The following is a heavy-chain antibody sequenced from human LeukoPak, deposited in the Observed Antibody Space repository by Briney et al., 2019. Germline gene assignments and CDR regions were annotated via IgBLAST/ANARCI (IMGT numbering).Heavy chain of an antibody. J-gene: IGHJ4*02. CDR1: GFTFSNYW. D-gene: IGHD3-22*01. Sequence: PGGSLRLSCAASGFTFSNYWMSWVRQAPGKGLEWVANIKQDGSEKYYVDSVKGRFTISRDNAKNSLYLQMNSLRAEDTAVYYCARYFDSRGYYDNFDYWGQGTLVTVSS. CDR2: IKQDGSEK. CDR3: ARYFDSRGYYDNFDY. V-gene: IGHV3-7*01.